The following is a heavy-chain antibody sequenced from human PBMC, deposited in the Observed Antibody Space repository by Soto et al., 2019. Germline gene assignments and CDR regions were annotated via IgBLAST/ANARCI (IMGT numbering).Heavy chain of an antibody. CDR2: IYYSGST. J-gene: IGHJ4*02. Sequence: QVQLQESGPGLVKPSETLSLTCTVSGGSISSYYWSWIRQPPGKGLEWIGYIYYSGSTNYNPSLKSRVTISVDPSKNQFSLKLSSVTAADTAVYYCAGRASRYYYDSSGYFDYWGQGTLVTVSS. V-gene: IGHV4-59*01. CDR1: GGSISSYY. CDR3: AGRASRYYYDSSGYFDY. D-gene: IGHD3-22*01.